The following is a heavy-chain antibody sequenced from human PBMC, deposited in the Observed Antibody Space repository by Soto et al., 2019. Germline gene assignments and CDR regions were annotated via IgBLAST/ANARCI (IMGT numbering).Heavy chain of an antibody. CDR3: ARDLHSYYYDSSGYFC. Sequence: ASVKVSCKASGYTFTSYGISWVRQAPGQGLEWMGWISAYNGNTNYAQKLQGRVTMTTDTSTSTAYMELRSLRSDDTAVYYCARDLHSYYYDSSGYFCWGQGTLVTVSS. D-gene: IGHD3-22*01. J-gene: IGHJ4*02. CDR2: ISAYNGNT. CDR1: GYTFTSYG. V-gene: IGHV1-18*01.